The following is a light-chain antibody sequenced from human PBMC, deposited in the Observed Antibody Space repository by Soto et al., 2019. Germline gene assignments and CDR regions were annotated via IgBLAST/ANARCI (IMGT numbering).Light chain of an antibody. CDR2: DAS. CDR3: QKRSNWPLT. J-gene: IGKJ4*01. V-gene: IGKV3-11*01. Sequence: EIVLTNSQATLSLAPVERANISFRASQSVSSYLAWYQQKPGQAHRLLIYDASNRATGIPARFSGSGSGTDGTLTISRLEPEELAVYYGQKRSNWPLTGGGGNKGDIK. CDR1: QSVSSY.